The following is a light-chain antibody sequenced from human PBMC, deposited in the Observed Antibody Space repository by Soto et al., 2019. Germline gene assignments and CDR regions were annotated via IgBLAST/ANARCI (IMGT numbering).Light chain of an antibody. V-gene: IGKV3-20*01. CDR1: QSVSSSY. Sequence: EIVLTQSPGTLSLSPGERATLSCRASQSVSSSYLAWYQQKPGQAPRLLIYDASSRATGITDMFSGSGSGTDFTITISRLEPEGFAVYYSQQYGISSWTFGQGTKVEIK. CDR3: QQYGISSWT. CDR2: DAS. J-gene: IGKJ1*01.